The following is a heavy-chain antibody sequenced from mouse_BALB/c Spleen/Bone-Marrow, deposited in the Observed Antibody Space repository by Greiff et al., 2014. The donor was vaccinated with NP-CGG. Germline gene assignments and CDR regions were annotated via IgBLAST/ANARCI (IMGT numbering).Heavy chain of an antibody. V-gene: IGHV1-5*01. CDR3: TGSGSLGAMDY. J-gene: IGHJ4*01. D-gene: IGHD3-1*01. Sequence: VQLQQSGTVLARPGASVKMSCQASGYSFTSYWMHWGKQRPGQGLEWIGAIYPGNSDTSYNQKFKGKAKLPAVTSASTAYMELSSLTNEDSAVYYCTGSGSLGAMDYWGQGTSVTVSS. CDR1: GYSFTSYW. CDR2: IYPGNSDT.